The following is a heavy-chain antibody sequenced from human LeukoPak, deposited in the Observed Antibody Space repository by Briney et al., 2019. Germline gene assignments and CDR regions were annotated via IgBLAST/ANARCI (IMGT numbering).Heavy chain of an antibody. CDR3: AKDPPHVSWLFDY. CDR2: ITGSSSMT. D-gene: IGHD3-16*01. Sequence: GGSLRLSCAASGFSLTNYAMSWARQALGKGLEWVSSITGSSSMTFYADSVKGRFSISRDNSKHMLYLQMDSLTAEDTAVYYCAKDPPHVSWLFDYWGQGTLVTVSS. V-gene: IGHV3-23*01. CDR1: GFSLTNYA. J-gene: IGHJ4*02.